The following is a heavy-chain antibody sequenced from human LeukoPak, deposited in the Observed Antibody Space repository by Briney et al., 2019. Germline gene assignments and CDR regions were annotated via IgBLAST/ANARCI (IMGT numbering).Heavy chain of an antibody. V-gene: IGHV3-30*18. Sequence: GGSLRLSWAASGFTFSSYGMHWVRQAPGKGLEWVAVISYDGSNKYYADSVKGRFTISRDNSKNTLYLQMNSLRAEDTAVYYCAKELAYCGGDCFYYYYYGMDVWGQGTTVTVSS. CDR2: ISYDGSNK. D-gene: IGHD2-21*02. J-gene: IGHJ6*02. CDR1: GFTFSSYG. CDR3: AKELAYCGGDCFYYYYYGMDV.